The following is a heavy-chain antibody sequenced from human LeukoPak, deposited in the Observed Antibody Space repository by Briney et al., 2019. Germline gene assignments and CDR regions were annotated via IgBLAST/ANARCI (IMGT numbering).Heavy chain of an antibody. CDR1: GGTFSSYA. CDR3: ARIARGKLAWWFDP. J-gene: IGHJ5*02. Sequence: APVKVSCKASGGTFSSYAISWVRQAPGQGLEWMGGIIPIFGTANYAQKFQGRVTITTDESTSTAYMELSSLRSEDTAVYYCARIARGKLAWWFDPWGQGTLVTVSS. V-gene: IGHV1-69*05. D-gene: IGHD6-6*01. CDR2: IIPIFGTA.